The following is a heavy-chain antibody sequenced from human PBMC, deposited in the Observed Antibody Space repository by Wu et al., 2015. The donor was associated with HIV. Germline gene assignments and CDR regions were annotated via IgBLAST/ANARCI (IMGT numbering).Heavy chain of an antibody. CDR2: ISAYNGNT. J-gene: IGHJ6*02. V-gene: IGHV1-18*01. Sequence: QVQLVQSGAEVKKPGASVKVSCKASGYTFTSYGISWVRQAPGQGLEWMGWISAYNGNTNYAQKLQGRVTMTTDTSTSTAYMELRSLRSDDTAVYYCARDAGYCSGGSCYQLFDYYYGMGRLGPRGPRSPVSS. CDR3: ARDAGYCSGGSCYQLFDYYYGMGR. D-gene: IGHD2-15*01. CDR1: GYTFTSYG.